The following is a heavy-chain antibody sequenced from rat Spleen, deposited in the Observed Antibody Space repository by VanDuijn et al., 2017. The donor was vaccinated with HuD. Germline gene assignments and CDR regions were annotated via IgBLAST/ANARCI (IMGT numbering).Heavy chain of an antibody. CDR2: ISDDGSST. CDR3: ATKDY. J-gene: IGHJ3*01. D-gene: IGHD3-1*01. Sequence: EVQLVESDGGLVQPGRSLKLSCAASGFTFSDYYMAWVRQAPTKGLEWVATISDDGSSTYYRDSVKGRFTISRDNAKNTLYLQMDSLRSEDTATYYCATKDYWGQGTLVTVSS. V-gene: IGHV5-7*01. CDR1: GFTFSDYY.